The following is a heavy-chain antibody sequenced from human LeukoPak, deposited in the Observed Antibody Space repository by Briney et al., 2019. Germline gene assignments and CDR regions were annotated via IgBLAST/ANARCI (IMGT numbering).Heavy chain of an antibody. J-gene: IGHJ4*02. V-gene: IGHV1-18*01. D-gene: IGHD3-22*01. Sequence: ASVKVSCKASGYTFTSYGISWVRQAPGQGLEWMGWISAYNGNTNYAQKLQGRVTMTTDTSTSTAYMELSSLRSEDTAVYYCASDYYYDSSGYAFDYWGQGTLVTVSS. CDR3: ASDYYYDSSGYAFDY. CDR1: GYTFTSYG. CDR2: ISAYNGNT.